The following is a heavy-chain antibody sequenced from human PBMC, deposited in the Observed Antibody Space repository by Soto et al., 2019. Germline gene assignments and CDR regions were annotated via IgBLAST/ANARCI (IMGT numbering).Heavy chain of an antibody. V-gene: IGHV4-59*01. CDR3: ARDDTAMVTP. D-gene: IGHD5-18*01. CDR1: GGSISSYY. J-gene: IGHJ5*02. Sequence: SETLSLTCTVSGGSISSYYWSWIRQPPGKGLEWIGYIYHSGSTNYNPSLKSRVTISVDTSKNQFSLKLSSVTAADTAVYYCARDDTAMVTPWGQGTLVTVSS. CDR2: IYHSGST.